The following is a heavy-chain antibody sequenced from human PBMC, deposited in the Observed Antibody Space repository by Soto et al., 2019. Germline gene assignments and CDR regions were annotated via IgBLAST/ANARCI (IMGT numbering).Heavy chain of an antibody. J-gene: IGHJ4*02. CDR1: GFTFNNAW. D-gene: IGHD3-16*01. CDR2: IKSKTDGETT. Sequence: GGSLRLSCAASGFTFNNAWMSCVRQAPGKGLEWVGRIKSKTDGETTDYAAPVRGRFAISRDDLENTLYLQMNSLKTEDTAFYYCTTGRYADLYWGRGTLVTVSS. V-gene: IGHV3-15*01. CDR3: TTGRYADLY.